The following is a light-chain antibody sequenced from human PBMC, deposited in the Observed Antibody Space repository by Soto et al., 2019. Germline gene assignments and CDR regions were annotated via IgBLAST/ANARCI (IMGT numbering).Light chain of an antibody. V-gene: IGLV2-14*01. CDR3: SSCTSSTTPLV. CDR1: SSDIGCYNY. CDR2: EVT. Sequence: QSALTQPASVSGSPGQSITISCTGTSSDIGCYNYVSWYQHHPGKAPQLMVYEVTNRPSGVSNRFFVSKSGNTASLTISGLQPEDEADYYCSSCTSSTTPLVFGTGTKVTVL. J-gene: IGLJ1*01.